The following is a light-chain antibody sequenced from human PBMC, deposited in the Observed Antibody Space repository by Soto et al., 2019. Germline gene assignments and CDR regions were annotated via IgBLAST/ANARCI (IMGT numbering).Light chain of an antibody. Sequence: ESVLTQSPGTLSLAPGERATLSCRASQTVRNNYLAWYQQKPGQAPRLLIYDASNRATGIPARFSGSGSGTDFTLTISSLQSEDFAVYYCQQYGSLPITCGQGTRLEIK. CDR1: QTVRNNY. CDR2: DAS. V-gene: IGKV3-20*01. J-gene: IGKJ5*01. CDR3: QQYGSLPIT.